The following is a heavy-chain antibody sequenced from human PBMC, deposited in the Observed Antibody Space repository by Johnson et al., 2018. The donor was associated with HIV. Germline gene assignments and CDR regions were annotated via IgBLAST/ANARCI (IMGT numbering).Heavy chain of an antibody. Sequence: VQLVESGGGLVQPGGSLRLSCAASELTSSNYAISWVRQAPGQGLGWVSALSARGRDIYYGAYVQGRLPISRDNSKNTLYLQMNSLRAEETAVYYCAKGPWDLPHAFNICGRGTMVIVSS. CDR3: AKGPWDLPHAFNI. CDR1: ELTSSNYA. V-gene: IGHV3-23*04. J-gene: IGHJ3*02. D-gene: IGHD1-26*01. CDR2: LSARGRDI.